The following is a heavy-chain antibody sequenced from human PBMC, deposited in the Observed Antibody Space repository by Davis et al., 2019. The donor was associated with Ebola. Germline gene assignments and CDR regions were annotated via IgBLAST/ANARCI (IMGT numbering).Heavy chain of an antibody. V-gene: IGHV3-7*01. J-gene: IGHJ4*02. D-gene: IGHD3-10*01. CDR2: INQDGSEK. CDR1: GFTFSSYW. CDR3: AVYYCARDGAGNYGSGYDN. Sequence: GESLKISCAASGFTFSSYWMSWVRQAPGKGLEWVANINQDGSEKYYVDSVKGRFTISRDNAKNSLFLQMNSLRAEDTAVYDTAVYYCARDGAGNYGSGYDNWGQGTLVTVSS.